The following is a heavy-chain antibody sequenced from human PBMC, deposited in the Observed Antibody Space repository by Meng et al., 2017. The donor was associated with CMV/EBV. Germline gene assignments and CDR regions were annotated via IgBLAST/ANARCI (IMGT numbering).Heavy chain of an antibody. CDR2: IGSSSRYI. J-gene: IGHJ6*02. V-gene: IGHV3-21*04. CDR3: AKGILVQLEPLGGDGGMDV. Sequence: GGSLRLSCAASGFTFSSYSMNWVRQAPGKGLEWVSSIGSSSRYIYYADSVKGRFTISRDNAKNSLYLQMNSLRAEDTALYYCAKGILVQLEPLGGDGGMDVWGQGTTVTVSS. D-gene: IGHD1-1*01. CDR1: GFTFSSYS.